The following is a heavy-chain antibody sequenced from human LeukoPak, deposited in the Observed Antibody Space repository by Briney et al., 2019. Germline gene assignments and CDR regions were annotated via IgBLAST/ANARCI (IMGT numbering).Heavy chain of an antibody. V-gene: IGHV3-48*01. CDR3: ARDSSVCAFDV. Sequence: GGSLTLSCAASGFTFSPYTMHWFRQPPGKGLEWVSYINTGSTTIYYADSVKGRFTISRDNAKNSLYLQLNSLRAEDTSVYYCARDSSVCAFDVWGQGTMVTVSS. CDR1: GFTFSPYT. J-gene: IGHJ3*01. D-gene: IGHD6-6*01. CDR2: INTGSTTI.